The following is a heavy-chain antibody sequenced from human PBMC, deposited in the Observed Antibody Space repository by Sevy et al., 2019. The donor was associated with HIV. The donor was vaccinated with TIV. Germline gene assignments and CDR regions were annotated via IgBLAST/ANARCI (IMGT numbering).Heavy chain of an antibody. V-gene: IGHV1-69*13. CDR2: IVPIFYTT. CDR3: TSSLENGSGGATDTMDL. Sequence: ASVKVSCKATGGIFSSHAISWVRQAPGQGLEWMGGIVPIFYTTNYAQKFQDRVTITADESTRTAYMGLSGLRSGDPAIYYCTSSLENGSGGATDTMDLWGQGTTVTVSS. J-gene: IGHJ6*02. CDR1: GGIFSSHA. D-gene: IGHD3-10*01.